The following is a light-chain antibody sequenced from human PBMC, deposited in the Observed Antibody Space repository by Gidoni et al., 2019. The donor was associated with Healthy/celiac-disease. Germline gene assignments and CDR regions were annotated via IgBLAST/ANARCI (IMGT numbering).Light chain of an antibody. CDR1: QSVLYSSNNKNY. V-gene: IGKV4-1*01. J-gene: IGKJ2*01. CDR2: WAS. CDR3: QQYYSSPDT. Sequence: IVMTQSPDSLAVSLGERATINCKSSQSVLYSSNNKNYLAWYQQKPGQPPKLLIYWASIRESGVPDRFSGSGSGTDFTLTISSLQAEDVAVYYCQQYYSSPDTFGQGTKLEIK.